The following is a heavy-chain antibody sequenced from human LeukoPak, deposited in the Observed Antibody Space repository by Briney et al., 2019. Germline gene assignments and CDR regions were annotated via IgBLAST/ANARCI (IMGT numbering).Heavy chain of an antibody. CDR3: ARHPSGTYSPFDY. CDR1: GYSFTNSW. D-gene: IGHD1-26*01. J-gene: IGHJ4*02. V-gene: IGHV5-51*01. Sequence: WESLKISCKGYGYSFTNSWIGWVRQMPGKGLEWMGIIYPGDSDTRYSPSFQGQVTISADKSISTAYLQWSSLKASDTAIYYCARHPSGTYSPFDYWGQGTLVTVSS. CDR2: IYPGDSDT.